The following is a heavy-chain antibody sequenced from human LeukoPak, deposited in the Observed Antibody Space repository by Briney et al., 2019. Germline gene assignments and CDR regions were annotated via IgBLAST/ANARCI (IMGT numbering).Heavy chain of an antibody. D-gene: IGHD2-21*02. Sequence: KSSETLSLTCTVSGGSISSYYWSWIRQPPGKGLEWIGYIYYSESTNYNPSLKSRVTISVDTSKNQFSLRLSSVTAADTAVYYCARRIGYCGGDCYSDAFDIWGQGTMVTVS. CDR1: GGSISSYY. V-gene: IGHV4-59*08. CDR2: IYYSEST. J-gene: IGHJ3*02. CDR3: ARRIGYCGGDCYSDAFDI.